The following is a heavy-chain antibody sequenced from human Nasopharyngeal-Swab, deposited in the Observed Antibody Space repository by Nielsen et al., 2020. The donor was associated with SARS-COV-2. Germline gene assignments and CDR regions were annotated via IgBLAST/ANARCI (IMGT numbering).Heavy chain of an antibody. D-gene: IGHD3-16*01. Sequence: GESLKISCAASGFTFSSYAMSWVRQAPGKGLEWVSVIYNGGSSTYYADSVKGRFTISRDNSKNTLYLQMNSLRAEDTAVYYCAKPPGDYVWGSYYFDYWGQGTLVTVSS. V-gene: IGHV3-23*03. J-gene: IGHJ4*02. CDR3: AKPPGDYVWGSYYFDY. CDR2: IYNGGSST. CDR1: GFTFSSYA.